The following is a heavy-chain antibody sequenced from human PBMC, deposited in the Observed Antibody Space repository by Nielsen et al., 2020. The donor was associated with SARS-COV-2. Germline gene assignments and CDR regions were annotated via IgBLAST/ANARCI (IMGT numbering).Heavy chain of an antibody. Sequence: GGSLRLSCAASGFTFDAYAMHWVRQAPGKGLEWVSGSSWNSGSIGYADSVKGRFTISRDNAKNSLYLQMNSLRAEDTALYYCAKDIGWGDSSGYYPEAFDIWGQGTMVTVSS. CDR2: SSWNSGSI. D-gene: IGHD3-22*01. CDR3: AKDIGWGDSSGYYPEAFDI. CDR1: GFTFDAYA. J-gene: IGHJ3*02. V-gene: IGHV3-9*01.